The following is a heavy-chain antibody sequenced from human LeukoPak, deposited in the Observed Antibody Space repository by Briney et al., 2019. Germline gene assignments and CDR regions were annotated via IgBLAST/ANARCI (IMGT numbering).Heavy chain of an antibody. CDR3: AREGSYPRYYFDY. V-gene: IGHV1-46*01. CDR2: INPSGGST. Sequence: ASVTVFFKASGYTFTSYYMHWVRQAPGQGLEWMGIINPSGGSTSYAQKFQGRVTMTRDMSTSTVYMELSSLRSEDTAVYYCAREGSYPRYYFDYWGQGTLVTVSS. CDR1: GYTFTSYY. J-gene: IGHJ4*02.